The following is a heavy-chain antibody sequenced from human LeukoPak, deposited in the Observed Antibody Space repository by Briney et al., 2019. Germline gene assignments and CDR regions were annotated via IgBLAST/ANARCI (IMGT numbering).Heavy chain of an antibody. Sequence: ASETLSLTCTVSGGSISSSSYYWGWIRQPPGKGLEWIGSIYYSGSTYYNPSLKSRVTISVDTSKNQFSLKLSSVTAADTAVYYCARDERYDSSGYPFDYWGQGTLVTVSS. J-gene: IGHJ4*02. D-gene: IGHD3-22*01. CDR3: ARDERYDSSGYPFDY. CDR2: IYYSGST. CDR1: GGSISSSSYY. V-gene: IGHV4-39*07.